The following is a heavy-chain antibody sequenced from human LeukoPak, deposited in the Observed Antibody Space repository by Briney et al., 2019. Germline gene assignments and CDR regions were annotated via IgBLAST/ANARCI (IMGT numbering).Heavy chain of an antibody. D-gene: IGHD4-17*01. J-gene: IGHJ4*02. Sequence: GGSLRLSCAASGFTFSTYNMNWVRQAPGKGLEWVSCISDRSNYIYYADSVKGRFTISRDNAKNSLYLEMNSLRAEDTAVYYCVRDSDTYGDHTTRRFDYWGQGTLVTVSS. CDR3: VRDSDTYGDHTTRRFDY. CDR2: ISDRSNYI. V-gene: IGHV3-21*01. CDR1: GFTFSTYN.